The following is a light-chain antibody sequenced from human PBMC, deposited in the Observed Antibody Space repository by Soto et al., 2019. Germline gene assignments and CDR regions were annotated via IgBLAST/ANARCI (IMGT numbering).Light chain of an antibody. J-gene: IGLJ2*01. CDR2: EGS. Sequence: QSALTQAASGSGSPGQSITISCTGTSSDVGTYNLVSWYQQHPGKAPKLIIYEGSKRPSGVSNRFSGSKSGITASLTISGLQAEDEADYYCCSYATTNTPFGGGTKLTVL. CDR3: CSYATTNTP. V-gene: IGLV2-23*01. CDR1: SSDVGTYNL.